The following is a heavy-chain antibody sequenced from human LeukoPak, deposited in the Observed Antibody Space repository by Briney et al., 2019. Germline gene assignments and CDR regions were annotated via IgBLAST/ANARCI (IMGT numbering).Heavy chain of an antibody. V-gene: IGHV1-2*02. CDR3: ARETIFGASYYMDV. D-gene: IGHD3-3*01. CDR1: GYTFTSYG. CDR2: INPNSGGT. Sequence: ASVKVSCKASGYTFTSYGISWVRQAPGQGLEWMGWINPNSGGTNYAQKFQGRVTMTRDTSISTAYMELSRLRSDDTAVYYCARETIFGASYYMDVWGKGTTVTVSS. J-gene: IGHJ6*03.